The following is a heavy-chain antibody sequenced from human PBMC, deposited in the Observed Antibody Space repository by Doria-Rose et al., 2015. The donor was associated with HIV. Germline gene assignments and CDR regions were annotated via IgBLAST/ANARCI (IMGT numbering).Heavy chain of an antibody. J-gene: IGHJ4*02. V-gene: IGHV2-26*01. CDR1: GVSLSSPGMG. Sequence: QVTLKESGPMLVKPTETLTLTCTVSGVSLSSPGMGVSWIRQPPGKALEWLANMFSDDERSYKTSLKSRLTISRGTSKSQVVLTMTDMDPVDTATYYCARIKSSRWYHKYYFDFWGQGTLVIVSA. CDR2: MFSDDER. CDR3: ARIKSSRWYHKYYFDF. D-gene: IGHD6-13*01.